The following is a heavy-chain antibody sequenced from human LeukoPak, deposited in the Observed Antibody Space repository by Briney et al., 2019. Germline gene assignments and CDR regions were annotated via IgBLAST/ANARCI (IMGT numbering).Heavy chain of an antibody. J-gene: IGHJ4*02. CDR1: GGSISNYY. V-gene: IGHV4-4*07. CDR2: IYSSGNT. D-gene: IGHD2-2*02. Sequence: SETLSLTCTVSGGSISNYYWSWIRQPAGKGLEWIGRIYSSGNTNYNPSLKGRVTMSVDTSKNQVSLNLTSVTAADTAVYYCARSPSSRYPYFDYWGRGTLVTVSS. CDR3: ARSPSSRYPYFDY.